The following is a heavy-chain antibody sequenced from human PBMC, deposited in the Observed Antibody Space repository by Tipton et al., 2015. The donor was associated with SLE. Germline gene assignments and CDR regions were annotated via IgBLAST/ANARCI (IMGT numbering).Heavy chain of an antibody. V-gene: IGHV4-59*01. Sequence: LRLSCTVSGGSISSYYWSWIRQPPGKGLEWIGYIYYSGRTNYNPSLKSRVTISVDTSKNQFSLKLSSVTAADTAVYYCARVRGRGYFQHWGQGTLVTVSS. J-gene: IGHJ1*01. CDR1: GGSISSYY. CDR2: IYYSGRT. CDR3: ARVRGRGYFQH. D-gene: IGHD3-10*01.